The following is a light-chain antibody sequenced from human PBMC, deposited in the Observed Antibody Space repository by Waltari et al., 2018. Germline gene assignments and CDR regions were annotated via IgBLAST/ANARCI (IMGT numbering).Light chain of an antibody. Sequence: EIVLTQSPATLSLSPGERAPLSCRASQSVSSSLAWYQQKPGQAPRLLIYGASSRATGIPDRFSGSGSGTDFTLTISSLEPEDFAVYYCQQYSNWPYSFGQGTKVEIK. V-gene: IGKV3-15*01. CDR3: QQYSNWPYS. CDR2: GAS. J-gene: IGKJ2*03. CDR1: QSVSSS.